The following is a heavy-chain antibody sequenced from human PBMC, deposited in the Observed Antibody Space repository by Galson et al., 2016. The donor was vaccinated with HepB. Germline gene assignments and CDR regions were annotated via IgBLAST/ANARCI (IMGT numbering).Heavy chain of an antibody. J-gene: IGHJ4*02. D-gene: IGHD3-22*01. CDR2: ISGSGVST. V-gene: IGHV3-23*01. Sequence: SLRLSCAASGFSFNNYAMSWVRQAPGKGLEWVSGISGSGVSTYSADSVKGRFTISRDNSKNTLYLQLNRLRAEDTSGYYLAKEDSMLVMGGFDYWGQGTLVTVSS. CDR3: AKEDSMLVMGGFDY. CDR1: GFSFNNYA.